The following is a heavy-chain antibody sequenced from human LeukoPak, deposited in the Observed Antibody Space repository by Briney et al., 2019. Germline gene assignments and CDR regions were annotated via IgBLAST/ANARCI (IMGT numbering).Heavy chain of an antibody. CDR2: IYYSGST. CDR1: GGSISSSSYY. J-gene: IGHJ4*02. D-gene: IGHD3-10*01. CDR3: ASQYYYGSGSPRVVDY. Sequence: PSETLSLTCTVSGGSISSSSYYWGWIRQPPGKGLEWIGSIYYSGSTYYNPSLKSRVTISVDTSKNQFSLKLSSVTAADTAVYYCASQYYYGSGSPRVVDYWGQGILVTVSS. V-gene: IGHV4-39*01.